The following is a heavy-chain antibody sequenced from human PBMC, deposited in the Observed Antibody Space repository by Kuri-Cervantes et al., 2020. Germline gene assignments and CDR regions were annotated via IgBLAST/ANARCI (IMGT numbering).Heavy chain of an antibody. CDR1: GFTFSDYY. CDR3: AKDRSPGSYNYDAFDI. D-gene: IGHD3-10*01. J-gene: IGHJ3*02. Sequence: GESLKISCAASGFTFSDYYTSWVRLAPGKVPEWVSSVSADGGSTYYADSVKGRFTISRDNSENTIYLQMNSPRAGDTAVYYCAKDRSPGSYNYDAFDIWGQGTMVTVSS. V-gene: IGHV3-23*01. CDR2: VSADGGST.